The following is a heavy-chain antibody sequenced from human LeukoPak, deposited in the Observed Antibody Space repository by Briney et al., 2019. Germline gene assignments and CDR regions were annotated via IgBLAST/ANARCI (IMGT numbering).Heavy chain of an antibody. D-gene: IGHD5-18*01. V-gene: IGHV4-4*07. CDR1: GGSTSSYY. J-gene: IGHJ4*02. CDR2: IYTSGST. Sequence: PSETLSLTCTVSGGSTSSYYWSWIRQPAGKGLEWIGRIYTSGSTNYNPSLKSRVTMSVDTSKNQFSLKLSSVTAADTAVYYCARGEYSYGYGNLDYWGQGTLVTVSS. CDR3: ARGEYSYGYGNLDY.